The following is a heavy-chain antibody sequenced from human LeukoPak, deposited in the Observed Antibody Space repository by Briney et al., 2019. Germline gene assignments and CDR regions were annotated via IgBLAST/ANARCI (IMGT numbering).Heavy chain of an antibody. CDR2: ITSFSEYI. D-gene: IGHD1/OR15-1a*01. Sequence: GGSLRLSCSVSGFTFNTYAMSWVRQAPGGGLEWVSAITSFSEYIYYADSVKGRFTISRDNAKNTLYLQMSSLRPEDTAVYSCVRFPSGITASIYYFDYWGQGTLVTVSS. V-gene: IGHV3-21*01. J-gene: IGHJ4*02. CDR3: VRFPSGITASIYYFDY. CDR1: GFTFNTYA.